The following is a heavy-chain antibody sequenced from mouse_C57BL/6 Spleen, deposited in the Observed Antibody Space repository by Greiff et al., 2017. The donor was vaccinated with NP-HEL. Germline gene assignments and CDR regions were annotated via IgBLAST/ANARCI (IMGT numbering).Heavy chain of an antibody. V-gene: IGHV1-7*01. D-gene: IGHD1-1*01. CDR1: GYTFTSYW. CDR2: INPSSGYT. CDR3: ARSLITTVVAPYYFDY. J-gene: IGHJ2*01. Sequence: VQLQQPGAELVKPGASVKLSCKASGYTFTSYWMHWVKQRPGQGLEWIGYINPSSGYTKYNQKFKDKATLTADKSSSTAYMQLSSLTYEDSAVYYCARSLITTVVAPYYFDYWGQGTTLTVSS.